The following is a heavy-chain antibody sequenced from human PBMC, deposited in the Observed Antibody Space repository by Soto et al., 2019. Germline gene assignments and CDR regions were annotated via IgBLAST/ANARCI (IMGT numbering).Heavy chain of an antibody. CDR1: GGSITSDYSC. CDR3: ARGPSGDKVHY. CDR2: IFASGTT. Sequence: QVQLQESGPGLVKPSQTLSLTCTVSGGSITSDYSCWSWIRQPPGEGLEWIGHIFASGTTYTNPPRRSQVAISLDTSKNHFSLTLSSVTAADTAVYYCARGPSGDKVHYWGQGALVTVSS. J-gene: IGHJ4*02. D-gene: IGHD7-27*01. V-gene: IGHV4-30-4*01.